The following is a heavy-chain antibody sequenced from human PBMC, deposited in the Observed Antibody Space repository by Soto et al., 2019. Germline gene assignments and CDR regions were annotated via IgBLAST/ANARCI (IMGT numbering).Heavy chain of an antibody. D-gene: IGHD3-16*01. V-gene: IGHV3-23*01. J-gene: IGHJ6*02. CDR3: ARSGGTPRYYYGMDV. CDR2: ISGSGGST. CDR1: GFTFSSYA. Sequence: GGSLRLSCAASGFTFSSYAMSWVRQAPGKGLEWVSAISGSGGSTYYADSVKGRFTISRDNSKNTLYLQMNSLRAEDTAVYYCARSGGTPRYYYGMDVWGQGTTVTVSS.